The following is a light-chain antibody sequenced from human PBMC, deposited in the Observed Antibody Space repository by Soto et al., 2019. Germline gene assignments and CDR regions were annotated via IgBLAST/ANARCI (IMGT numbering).Light chain of an antibody. CDR3: QQYGASPET. Sequence: EIVLTQSPGTLSLSPGEIATLYCRASQSVSSAYLAWYQQKPGQAPRLIIYNVSRRATGIPDRFSGSGSGTDFTLTVSRLEPEDVAVYYCQQYGASPETLGQGTKVDIK. V-gene: IGKV3-20*01. CDR2: NVS. J-gene: IGKJ1*01. CDR1: QSVSSAY.